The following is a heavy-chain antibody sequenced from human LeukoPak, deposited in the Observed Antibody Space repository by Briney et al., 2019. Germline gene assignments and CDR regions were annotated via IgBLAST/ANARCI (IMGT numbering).Heavy chain of an antibody. CDR3: TRDPRHFDS. CDR1: GFTFSDYY. J-gene: IGHJ5*01. Sequence: GGSLRLSCAASGFTFSDYYMSWIRQAPGKGVEWVAYISGSGHDINYSDSVKGRLTISRDNAKNSLYLQMSSLRVEDTAVYYCTRDPRHFDSCGQGTLVTVSS. CDR2: ISGSGHDI. D-gene: IGHD6-6*01. V-gene: IGHV3-11*04.